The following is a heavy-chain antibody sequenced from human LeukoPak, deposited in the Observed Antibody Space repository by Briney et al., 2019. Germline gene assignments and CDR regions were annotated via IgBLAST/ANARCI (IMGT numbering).Heavy chain of an antibody. D-gene: IGHD3-22*01. J-gene: IGHJ4*02. CDR2: INPNSGGT. Sequence: ASVKVSCKASGYSFTDYYMHWVRQAPGQGLEWMGWINPNSGGTNYAQKFQGRVTMTRDTSISTAYMELSRPRSDDTAVYYCARATGAYYDYFDYWGQGTLVTVSS. CDR3: ARATGAYYDYFDY. CDR1: GYSFTDYY. V-gene: IGHV1-2*02.